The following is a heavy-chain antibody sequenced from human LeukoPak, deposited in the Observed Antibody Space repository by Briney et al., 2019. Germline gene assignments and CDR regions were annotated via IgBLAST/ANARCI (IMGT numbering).Heavy chain of an antibody. V-gene: IGHV3-30*02. CDR1: GFTFSTYG. Sequence: GGSLRLSCAAAGFTFSTYGMHWVRQAPGKGLEWVTFIRHDGSNKYYADSVKGRFTISRDNSRNTLYLQMNSLRAEDTAVYYCARDGPGGGGWYYYFDYWGQGILVTVSS. CDR3: ARDGPGGGGWYYYFDY. D-gene: IGHD6-19*01. CDR2: IRHDGSNK. J-gene: IGHJ4*02.